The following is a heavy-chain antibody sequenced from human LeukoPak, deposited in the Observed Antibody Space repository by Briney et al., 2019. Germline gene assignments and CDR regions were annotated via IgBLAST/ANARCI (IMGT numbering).Heavy chain of an antibody. D-gene: IGHD6-13*01. V-gene: IGHV4-59*11. CDR3: ARDSGIAAAGTSNLDY. CDR1: GGSISSHY. J-gene: IGHJ4*02. Sequence: PSETLSLTCTVSGGSISSHYWSWIRQPPGKGLEWIGYIYYSGSTNYNPSLKSRVTISVDTSKSQFSLKLSSVTAADTAVYYCARDSGIAAAGTSNLDYWGQGTLVTVSS. CDR2: IYYSGST.